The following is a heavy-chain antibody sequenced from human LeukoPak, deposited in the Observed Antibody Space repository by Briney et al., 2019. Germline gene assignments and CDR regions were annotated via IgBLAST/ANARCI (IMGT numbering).Heavy chain of an antibody. J-gene: IGHJ5*02. CDR2: ISGSGGST. V-gene: IGHV3-23*01. D-gene: IGHD6-13*01. CDR1: GFSFSSYG. Sequence: PGGTLRLSCAASGFSFSSYGLNWVRQAPGKGLECVSVISGSGGSTYYADSVKGRFTISRDNSKNTLYLQMNSLRAEDTAVYYCAKSGYSSSWSNAAVYNWFDPWGQGTLVTVSS. CDR3: AKSGYSSSWSNAAVYNWFDP.